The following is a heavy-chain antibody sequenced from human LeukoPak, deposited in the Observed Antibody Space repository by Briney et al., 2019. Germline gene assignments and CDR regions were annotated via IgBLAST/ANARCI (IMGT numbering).Heavy chain of an antibody. Sequence: PSEPLSLTCTVSGGSMNSYYWTWIRQPAGKGLEWIGRIYTSGSTNYNPSLKSRVTMSLDTSKNQFSLRLSSVTAADTAVYYCARGGELEIVAHFDYWGQGTLVTVSS. V-gene: IGHV4-4*07. CDR3: ARGGELEIVAHFDY. D-gene: IGHD5-12*01. CDR1: GGSMNSYY. J-gene: IGHJ4*02. CDR2: IYTSGST.